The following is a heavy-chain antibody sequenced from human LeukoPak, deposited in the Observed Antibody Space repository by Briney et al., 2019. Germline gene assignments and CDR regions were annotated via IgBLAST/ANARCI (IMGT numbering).Heavy chain of an antibody. J-gene: IGHJ6*02. V-gene: IGHV1-24*01. CDR3: ATDLTFKDYYGMDV. Sequence: GASVKVSCEVSGYTLTELSMHWVRQAPGKGLEWMGGFDPEDGETIYAQKFQGRVTMTEDTSTDTAYMELSSLRSEDTAVYYCATDLTFKDYYGMDVWGQGTMVTVSS. CDR1: GYTLTELS. CDR2: FDPEDGET. D-gene: IGHD1-14*01.